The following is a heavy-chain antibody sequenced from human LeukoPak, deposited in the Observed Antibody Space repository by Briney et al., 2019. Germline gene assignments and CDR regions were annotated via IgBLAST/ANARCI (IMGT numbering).Heavy chain of an antibody. D-gene: IGHD1-26*01. Sequence: NPGGSLRLSCAASGFTLSSYSMNWVRQAPGKGLEWVSSISSSSAYIHYADSVKGRFTICRDNAKNSMYLQMNSLRAEDTAVYYCARDEVGATTDPFDIWGLGTMVTVSS. CDR2: ISSSSAYI. CDR3: ARDEVGATTDPFDI. CDR1: GFTLSSYS. J-gene: IGHJ3*02. V-gene: IGHV3-21*01.